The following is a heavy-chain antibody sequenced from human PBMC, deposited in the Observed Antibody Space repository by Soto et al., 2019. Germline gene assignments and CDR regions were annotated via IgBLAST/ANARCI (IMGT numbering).Heavy chain of an antibody. CDR1: GFTFSSYS. J-gene: IGHJ4*02. D-gene: IGHD2-15*01. Sequence: GGSLRLSCAASGFTFSSYSMNWVRQAPGKGLEWVSSISSSISYIYYADSVKGRFTISRDNAKNSLYLQMNSLRAEDTAVYYCARVQKQRVGHFGYWDKGTMFTVSS. CDR3: ARVQKQRVGHFGY. CDR2: ISSSISYI. V-gene: IGHV3-21*01.